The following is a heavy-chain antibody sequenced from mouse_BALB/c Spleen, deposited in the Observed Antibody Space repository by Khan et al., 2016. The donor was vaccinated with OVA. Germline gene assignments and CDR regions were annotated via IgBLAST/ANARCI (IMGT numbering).Heavy chain of an antibody. J-gene: IGHJ4*01. CDR3: ARPPYFSYVLDN. CDR2: ITPSPGRP. CDR1: GHTFTRYG. D-gene: IGHD2-10*01. V-gene: IGHV9-3-1*01. Sequence: LGSSEPKLKKPEETVRISGKPSGHTFTRYGRNWGKQPPGRGLRWMGGITPSPGRPTYADDFNGRFAFSLETSASTAYLQINNLKNEDTATYFCARPPYFSYVLDNWGQGTSVTVSS.